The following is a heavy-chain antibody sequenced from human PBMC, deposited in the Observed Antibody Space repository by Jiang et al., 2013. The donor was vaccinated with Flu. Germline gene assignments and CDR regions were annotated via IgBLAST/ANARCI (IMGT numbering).Heavy chain of an antibody. CDR2: IYPGDSET. J-gene: IGHJ1*01. Sequence: VESGAEVKKPGESLKISCQGSGYSFTNYWIAWVRQMPGKGLEWMGVIYPGDSETRYGPSFQGQVTISADKSINTAYLQWSSLRASDTAMYYCARPYCSGSRCSEKYFHHWGQGTLVTVSS. CDR1: GYSFTNYW. D-gene: IGHD2-15*01. V-gene: IGHV5-51*01. CDR3: ARPYCSGSRCSEKYFHH.